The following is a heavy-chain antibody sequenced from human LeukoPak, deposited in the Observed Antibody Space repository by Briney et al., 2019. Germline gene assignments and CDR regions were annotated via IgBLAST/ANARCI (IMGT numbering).Heavy chain of an antibody. Sequence: ASVTVSCKASGGTFSSYAISWVRQAPGQGLEWMGGIIPIFGTANYAQKFQGRVTISADESTSIAYMELSSLRSEDTAVYYCARDSVPGMTYYYGMDVWGQGTTVTVSS. CDR1: GGTFSSYA. CDR2: IIPIFGTA. CDR3: ARDSVPGMTYYYGMDV. J-gene: IGHJ6*02. D-gene: IGHD2-2*01. V-gene: IGHV1-69*13.